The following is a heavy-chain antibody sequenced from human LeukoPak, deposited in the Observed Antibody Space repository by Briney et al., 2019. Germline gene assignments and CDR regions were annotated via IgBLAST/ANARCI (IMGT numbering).Heavy chain of an antibody. CDR3: ARARRVRGVIGYFDY. CDR2: IKQDGSEK. D-gene: IGHD3-10*01. V-gene: IGHV3-7*03. CDR1: GFTSSSYW. J-gene: IGHJ4*02. Sequence: GGSLRLSCAASGFTSSSYWMSWVRQAPGKGLEWVANIKQDGSEKYYVDSVKGRFTISRDNAKNSLYLQMNSLRAEDTAVYYCARARRVRGVIGYFDYWGQGTLVTVSS.